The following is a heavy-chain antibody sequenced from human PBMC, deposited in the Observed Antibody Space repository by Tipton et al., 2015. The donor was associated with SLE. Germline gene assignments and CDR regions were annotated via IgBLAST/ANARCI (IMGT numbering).Heavy chain of an antibody. V-gene: IGHV4-30-4*01. CDR2: IYYSGST. D-gene: IGHD4-17*01. CDR1: GGSISSGDYY. CDR3: ARDLGDGDYEN. Sequence: TLSLTCTVSGGSISSGDYYWSWIRQPPGKGLEWIGYIYYSGSTYYNPSLKSRVTISVDTSKDQFSLKLSSVTAADTAVYYCARDLGDGDYENWGQGTLVTVSS. J-gene: IGHJ4*02.